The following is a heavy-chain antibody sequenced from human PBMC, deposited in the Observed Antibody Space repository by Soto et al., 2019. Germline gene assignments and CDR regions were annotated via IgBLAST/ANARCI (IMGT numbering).Heavy chain of an antibody. CDR1: GFTFSSYA. D-gene: IGHD6-13*01. CDR2: ISGSGGST. Sequence: EVQLLESGGGLVQPGGSLRLSCAASGFTFSSYAMSWVRQAPGKGLEWVSAISGSGGSTYYADSVKGRFTISRDNSKNTLYLQMNSLRAEDTAVYYCAKDSEYSSSWYGRWRAAGWDYYYYYGMDVWGQGTTVTVSS. J-gene: IGHJ6*02. V-gene: IGHV3-23*01. CDR3: AKDSEYSSSWYGRWRAAGWDYYYYYGMDV.